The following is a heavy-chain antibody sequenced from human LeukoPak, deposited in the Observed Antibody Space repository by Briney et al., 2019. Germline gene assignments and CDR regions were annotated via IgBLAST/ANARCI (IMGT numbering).Heavy chain of an antibody. V-gene: IGHV4-39*01. Sequence: PSETLSLTCAVSGGSISSSSYYWGWIRQPPGKGLEWIGSIYYSGSTYYNPSLKSRVTISVDTSKNQFSLKLSSVTAADTAVYYCARRPGTYYDILTGYYYFDYWGQGTLVTVSS. CDR3: ARRPGTYYDILTGYYYFDY. D-gene: IGHD3-9*01. CDR2: IYYSGST. J-gene: IGHJ4*02. CDR1: GGSISSSSYY.